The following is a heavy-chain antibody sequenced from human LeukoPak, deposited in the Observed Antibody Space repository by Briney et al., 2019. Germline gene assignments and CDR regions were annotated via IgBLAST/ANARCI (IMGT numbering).Heavy chain of an antibody. Sequence: PSETLSLTSTVSGSSMSSDYYWGWIRQPPGKGLEWIGSISDSGSAYYNPSLKSRVVISVDPSKKQFSLKLSSVTAADTAVYYCARDKNDYVDYWGQGTLVTVSS. J-gene: IGHJ4*02. V-gene: IGHV4-38-2*02. CDR1: GSSMSSDYY. CDR2: ISDSGSA. CDR3: ARDKNDYVDY.